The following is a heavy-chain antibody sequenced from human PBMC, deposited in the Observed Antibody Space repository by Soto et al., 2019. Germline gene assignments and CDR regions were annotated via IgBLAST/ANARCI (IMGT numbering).Heavy chain of an antibody. D-gene: IGHD6-6*01. CDR1: GFTFSSYA. V-gene: IGHV3-23*01. Sequence: GGSLRLSCAASGFTFSSYAMSWVRQAPGKGLEWVSAISGSGGSTYYADSVKGRFTISRDNSKNTLYLQMNSLRAEDTAVYYCAKDHHSSSSLYLHRNDAFDIWGQGTMVTVSS. CDR3: AKDHHSSSSLYLHRNDAFDI. CDR2: ISGSGGST. J-gene: IGHJ3*02.